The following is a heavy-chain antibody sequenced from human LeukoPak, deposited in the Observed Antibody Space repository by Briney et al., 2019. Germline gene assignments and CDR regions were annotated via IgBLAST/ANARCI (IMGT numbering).Heavy chain of an antibody. CDR1: GYTFTGYY. CDR2: INPNSGGT. J-gene: IGHJ4*02. D-gene: IGHD3-22*01. CDR3: ARANHPYYDSSGYFL. Sequence: ASVKVSCKASGYTFTGYYMHWVRQAPGQRLEWMGRINPNSGGTNYAQKFQGRVTMTRDTSISTAYMELSRLRSDDTAVYYCARANHPYYDSSGYFLWGQGTLVTVSS. V-gene: IGHV1-2*06.